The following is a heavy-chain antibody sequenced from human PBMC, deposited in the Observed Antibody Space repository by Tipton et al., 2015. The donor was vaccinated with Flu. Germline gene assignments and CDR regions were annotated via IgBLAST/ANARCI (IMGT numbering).Heavy chain of an antibody. CDR3: ARLGDGYNFEAD. Sequence: TLSLTCAVYGGSFSGYYWSWIRQPPGKGLEWIGEINHSGSTNYNPSLKSRVTISVDTSKNQFSLKLSSVTAADTAVYYCARLGDGYNFEADWGQGTLVTVSS. J-gene: IGHJ4*02. D-gene: IGHD5-24*01. CDR1: GGSFSGYY. CDR2: INHSGST. V-gene: IGHV4-34*01.